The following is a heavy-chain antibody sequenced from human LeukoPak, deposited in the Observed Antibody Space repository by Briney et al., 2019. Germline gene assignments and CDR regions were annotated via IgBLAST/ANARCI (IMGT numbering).Heavy chain of an antibody. CDR1: GFTFSTYV. Sequence: PGGSLRLSCSVSGFTFSTYVMHWVRQAPGKGLEYVSAISSNGDNTYYADSVKGRFTISRDNSKNTLYLQMSSLRADDTDVYYCVRGTGYWGQGTLVTVSS. CDR3: VRGTGY. CDR2: ISSNGDNT. V-gene: IGHV3-64D*06. J-gene: IGHJ4*02.